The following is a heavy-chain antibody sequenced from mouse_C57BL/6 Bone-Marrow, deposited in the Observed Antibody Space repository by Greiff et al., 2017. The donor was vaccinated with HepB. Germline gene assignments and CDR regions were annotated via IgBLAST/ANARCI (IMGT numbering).Heavy chain of an antibody. CDR3: ARELRAMDY. CDR2: IHPNSGST. V-gene: IGHV1-64*01. J-gene: IGHJ4*01. Sequence: QVQLQQSGAELARPGASVKLSCKASGYTFTSYWMHWVKQRPGQGLEWIGMIHPNSGSTNYNEKFKSKATLTVDKSSSTACMQLSSLTSEDSAVYYCARELRAMDYWGQGTSVTVSS. CDR1: GYTFTSYW. D-gene: IGHD1-1*01.